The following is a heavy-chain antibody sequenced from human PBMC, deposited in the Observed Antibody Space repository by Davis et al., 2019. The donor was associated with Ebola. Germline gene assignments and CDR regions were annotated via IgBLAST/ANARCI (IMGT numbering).Heavy chain of an antibody. Sequence: ASVKVSCKASGYTFTGYDINWVRQATGQGLEWMGWMNAGNGNTKYSQKFQGRVTITRDTSASTAYMELSSLRSEDTAVYYCARGELELGFGEFDYWGQGTLVTVSS. CDR3: ARGELELGFGEFDY. CDR2: MNAGNGNT. D-gene: IGHD1-7*01. CDR1: GYTFTGYD. J-gene: IGHJ4*02. V-gene: IGHV1-3*01.